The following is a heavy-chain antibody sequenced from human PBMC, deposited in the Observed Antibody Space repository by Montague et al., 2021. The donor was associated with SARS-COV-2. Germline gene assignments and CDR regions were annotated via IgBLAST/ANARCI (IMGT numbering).Heavy chain of an antibody. J-gene: IGHJ4*02. CDR2: IKQDGSEK. Sequence: FLRLSCAASGFTFSSYWMSWVRQAPGKGLEWVANIKQDGSEKYYVDPVKGRFTISRDNAKNSLYLQMNSLRAEDTAVYYCARDHRQVWFGAPVMERYFDYWGQGTLVTVSS. CDR3: ARDHRQVWFGAPVMERYFDY. D-gene: IGHD3-10*01. CDR1: GFTFSSYW. V-gene: IGHV3-7*01.